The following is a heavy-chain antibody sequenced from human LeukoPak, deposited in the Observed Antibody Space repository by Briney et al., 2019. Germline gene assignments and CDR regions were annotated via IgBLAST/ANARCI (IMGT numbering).Heavy chain of an antibody. J-gene: IGHJ4*02. D-gene: IGHD2-8*02. CDR3: TKGGYNTSWYWFF. Sequence: GGSLRLSCAASGVTFSDQYMTWIRQAPGKGLEWVAQISSRSNDINYADSVKGRFTISRDNAKNSVYLQMNSLRVEDTAVYYCTKGGYNTSWYWFFWGQGTLVIVSS. CDR1: GVTFSDQY. CDR2: ISSRSNDI. V-gene: IGHV3-11*06.